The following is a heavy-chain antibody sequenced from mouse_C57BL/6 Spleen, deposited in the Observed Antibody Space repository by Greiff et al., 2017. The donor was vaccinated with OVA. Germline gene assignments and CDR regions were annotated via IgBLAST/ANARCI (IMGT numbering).Heavy chain of an antibody. Sequence: EVQGVESEGGLVQPGSSMKLSCTASGFTFSDYYMAWVRQVPEKGLEWVANINSDGSSTYYLDSLKSRFIFSRDNAKNILYLQMSSLKSEETATYYCARGDYGSSYGYAMDYWGQGTSVTVSS. CDR2: INSDGSST. CDR3: ARGDYGSSYGYAMDY. D-gene: IGHD1-1*01. J-gene: IGHJ4*01. CDR1: GFTFSDYY. V-gene: IGHV5-16*01.